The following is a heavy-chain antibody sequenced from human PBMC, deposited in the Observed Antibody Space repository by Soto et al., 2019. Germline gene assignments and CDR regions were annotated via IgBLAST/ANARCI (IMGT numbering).Heavy chain of an antibody. V-gene: IGHV4-39*01. J-gene: IGHJ4*02. CDR1: GGSISSSSYY. CDR3: ARLIHCKTTSCYSDY. Sequence: QLQLQDSGPGLVKPSETLSLTCTVSGGSISSSSYYWAWVRQPPVKGLEWIGSIYYSGTTYYNPSLKSRVTISEDTCMNQFSLKLSSVTAADTAVFYCARLIHCKTTSCYSDYWGQGTLVTVSS. CDR2: IYYSGTT. D-gene: IGHD2-2*01.